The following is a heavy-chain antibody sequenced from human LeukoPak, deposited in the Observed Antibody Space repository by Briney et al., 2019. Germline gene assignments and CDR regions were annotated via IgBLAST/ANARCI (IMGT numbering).Heavy chain of an antibody. CDR3: ARESTWDAFDV. V-gene: IGHV3-48*03. Sequence: GGSLRLSCAASGFTFSSYEMNWVRQAPGKGLEWVSYISISGNTIDYADSVKGRFTMSRDIAKNSLYLQMNSLGPEDTAVYYCARESTWDAFDVWGQGTMVTVSS. CDR1: GFTFSSYE. CDR2: ISISGNTI. J-gene: IGHJ3*01.